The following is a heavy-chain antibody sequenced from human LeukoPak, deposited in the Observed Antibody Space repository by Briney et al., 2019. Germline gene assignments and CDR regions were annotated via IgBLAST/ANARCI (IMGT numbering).Heavy chain of an antibody. Sequence: GASVKVSCKVSGYTLTELSMHWVRQAPGKGLEWMGGFDPEDGETIYAQKFQGRVTMTEDTSTDTAYMELSSLRSEDTAVYYCATDLFRSGWYSEHAFDIWGQGTMVTVSS. CDR3: ATDLFRSGWYSEHAFDI. J-gene: IGHJ3*02. D-gene: IGHD6-19*01. CDR1: GYTLTELS. V-gene: IGHV1-24*01. CDR2: FDPEDGET.